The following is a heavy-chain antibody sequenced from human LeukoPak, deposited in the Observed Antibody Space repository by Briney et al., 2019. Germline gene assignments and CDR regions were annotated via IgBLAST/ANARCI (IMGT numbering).Heavy chain of an antibody. D-gene: IGHD5-18*01. CDR3: AKAFGQLRDLYHYGMDV. Sequence: PGGSLRLSCAASGFTFSSYGMHRVRQAPGKGLEWVAVISYDGSNKYYADSVKGRFTISRDNSKNTLYLQMNSLRAEDTAVYYCAKAFGQLRDLYHYGMDVRGKGTTVTVSS. V-gene: IGHV3-30*18. CDR2: ISYDGSNK. CDR1: GFTFSSYG. J-gene: IGHJ6*04.